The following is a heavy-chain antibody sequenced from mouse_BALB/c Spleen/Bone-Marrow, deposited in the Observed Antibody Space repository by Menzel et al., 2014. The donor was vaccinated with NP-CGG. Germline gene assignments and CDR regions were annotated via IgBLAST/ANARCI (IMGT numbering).Heavy chain of an antibody. CDR1: GYSFTGYN. V-gene: IGHV1-39*01. D-gene: IGHD1-1*01. J-gene: IGHJ4*01. CDR2: IDPYYGGT. CDR3: AISVSLRAIDY. Sequence: VQLQQPGPELEKPGASVKISCKASGYSFTGYNMNWVKQSNGKSPEWIGDIDPYYGGTSYNQKLKYKATLTVDKSSSTAYMQLKSLTSEDSAVYYCAISVSLRAIDYWGQGTSVTVSS.